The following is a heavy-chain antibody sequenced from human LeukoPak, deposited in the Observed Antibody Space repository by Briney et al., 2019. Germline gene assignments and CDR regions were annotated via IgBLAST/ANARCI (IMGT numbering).Heavy chain of an antibody. CDR1: GFTFSRYG. J-gene: IGHJ3*02. CDR2: ISGGGSTI. CDR3: ARKLVGAAGAAFDS. D-gene: IGHD1-26*01. V-gene: IGHV3-48*02. Sequence: GGSLRLSCVASGFTFSRYGIHWVRQPPGKGLEWVSFISGGGSTIYYADSVKGRFTISRDNAKNSLYLQMNSLRDDDTAVYYCARKLVGAAGAAFDSWGQGTMVTVSS.